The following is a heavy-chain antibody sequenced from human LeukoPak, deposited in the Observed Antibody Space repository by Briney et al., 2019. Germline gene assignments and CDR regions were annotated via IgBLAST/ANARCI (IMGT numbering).Heavy chain of an antibody. D-gene: IGHD6-19*01. CDR3: AKDRGSIAVAGIDY. Sequence: PGGSLRLSCAASGFTFSSYAMSWVRQAPGKGLEWVSAISGSVGSTYYADSVKGRFTISRDNSKNTLYLQMNSLRAEDTVVYYCAKDRGSIAVAGIDYWGQGTLVTVSS. CDR2: ISGSVGST. CDR1: GFTFSSYA. J-gene: IGHJ4*02. V-gene: IGHV3-23*01.